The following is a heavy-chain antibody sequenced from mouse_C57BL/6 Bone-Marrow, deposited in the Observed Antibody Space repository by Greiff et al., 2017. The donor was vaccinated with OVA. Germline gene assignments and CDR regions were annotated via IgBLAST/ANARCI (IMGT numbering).Heavy chain of an antibody. CDR3: ARHVYYCGSPYYAMDY. CDR2: ISNGGGST. Sequence: EVMLVESGGGLVQPGGSLKLSCAASGFTFSDYYMYWVRQTPEKRLEWVAYISNGGGSTYYPDTVKGRFTISRDNAKNTLYLQMSRLKSEDTAMYYCARHVYYCGSPYYAMDYWGQGTSVTVSS. J-gene: IGHJ4*01. D-gene: IGHD1-1*01. CDR1: GFTFSDYY. V-gene: IGHV5-12*01.